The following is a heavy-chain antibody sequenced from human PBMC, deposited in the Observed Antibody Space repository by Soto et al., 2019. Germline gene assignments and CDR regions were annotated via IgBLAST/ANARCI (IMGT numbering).Heavy chain of an antibody. V-gene: IGHV2-5*02. J-gene: IGHJ1*01. CDR3: VHRAGMGGNSWLPGH. Sequence: QITLKESGPTLVKPTQTLTLTCTFSGFSLSTSEVGVGWIRQPPGKALECLALLSWDDDKRYNPSLKSRLTTPXAXSXXPVVLTLTNMDPVDTATYYCVHRAGMGGNSWLPGHWGQGTLVTVSS. D-gene: IGHD6-13*01. CDR2: LSWDDDK. CDR1: GFSLSTSEVG.